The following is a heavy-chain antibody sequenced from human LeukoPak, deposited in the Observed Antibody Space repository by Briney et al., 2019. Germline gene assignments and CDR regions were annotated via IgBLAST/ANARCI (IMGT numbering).Heavy chain of an antibody. J-gene: IGHJ4*02. CDR2: IYTSGST. V-gene: IGHV4-4*07. CDR1: GGSISSYY. CDR3: ARLRPPTSDCNSGTCYFDY. D-gene: IGHD2/OR15-2a*01. Sequence: SETLSLTCTVSGGSISSYYWSWIRQPAGKGLEWIGRIYTSGSTTYNPSLKNRVTMSVDTSKNQFSLTLNSVTAADTAVYYCARLRPPTSDCNSGTCYFDYWGQGALVTVSS.